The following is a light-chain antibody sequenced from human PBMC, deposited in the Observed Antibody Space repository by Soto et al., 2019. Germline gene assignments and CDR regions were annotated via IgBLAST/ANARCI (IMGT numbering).Light chain of an antibody. CDR3: QSYDKSLPGLV. J-gene: IGLJ2*01. V-gene: IGLV2-8*01. CDR1: KSDIGVYDF. Sequence: QSVLTQPPSASGSPGQSVTISCTGTKSDIGVYDFVSWYQHHPGKAPRLIIYEVVQRPSGVPDRFSGSKSGNTASLTVSGLQAADEADYYCQSYDKSLPGLVFGGGTQLTVL. CDR2: EVV.